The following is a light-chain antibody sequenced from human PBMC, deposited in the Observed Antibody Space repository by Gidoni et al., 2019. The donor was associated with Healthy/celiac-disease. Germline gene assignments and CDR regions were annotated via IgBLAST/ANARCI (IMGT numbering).Light chain of an antibody. CDR3: AAGDDSRNGYV. CDR1: SATIGRNT. CDR2: SNN. V-gene: IGLV1-44*01. Sequence: QSVLTQPPSASGTPGQRVNISCSGSSATIGRNTVNWYQQLPGTAPKLLIDSNNQRPSGVPDRFSGSKSGTSASLAISGLQSEDEADYYCAAGDDSRNGYVFGTGTKVTVL. J-gene: IGLJ1*01.